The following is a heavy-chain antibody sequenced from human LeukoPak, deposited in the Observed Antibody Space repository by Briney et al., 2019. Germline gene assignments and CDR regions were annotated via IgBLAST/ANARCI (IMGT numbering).Heavy chain of an antibody. V-gene: IGHV4-34*01. CDR1: GGESFSGYY. D-gene: IGHD3-22*01. J-gene: IGHJ3*02. CDR3: TRRRAHYYDSSGYYSRPQRVFDI. CDR2: INHSGNT. Sequence: SETLSLTCGVYGGESFSGYYWSWVRQPPGKGLEWIGEINHSGNTDYNPSLKSRVIISVDTSKNQFSLKLSSVTAADTAVYYCTRRRAHYYDSSGYYSRPQRVFDIWGQGTMVTVSS.